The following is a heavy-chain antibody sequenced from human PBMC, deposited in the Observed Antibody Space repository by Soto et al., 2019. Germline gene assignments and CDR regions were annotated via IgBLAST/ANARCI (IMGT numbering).Heavy chain of an antibody. D-gene: IGHD2-21*02. V-gene: IGHV4-4*02. CDR1: GGSVSSSNW. Sequence: QVQLQESGPGLVKPSGTLSLTCAVSGGSVSSSNWWSWVRQSPGKGLEWMGEIYHSGSAHYNPSLKSRATISLDKSKNQSSLRLTSVTAADTAVYYCARVPGVVVSADEAFDIWGPGTRVIVSS. CDR3: ARVPGVVVSADEAFDI. CDR2: IYHSGSA. J-gene: IGHJ3*02.